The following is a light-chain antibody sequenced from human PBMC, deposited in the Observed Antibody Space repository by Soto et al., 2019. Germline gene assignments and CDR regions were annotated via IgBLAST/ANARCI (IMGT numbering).Light chain of an antibody. CDR3: QQAASFPIT. V-gene: IGKV1-12*01. CDR2: TAS. CDR1: QGVSTW. J-gene: IGKJ5*01. Sequence: DIQMTQSPSSVSASVGARVTITCRAGQGVSTWLAWYQQKPGKAPNLLIYTASSLQSGVPSRFSSSGSGTDFTLTINGLHPEDFATYYCQQAASFPITFGQGTRLAIK.